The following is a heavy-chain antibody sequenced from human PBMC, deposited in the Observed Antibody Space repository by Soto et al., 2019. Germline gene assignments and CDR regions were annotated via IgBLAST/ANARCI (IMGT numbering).Heavy chain of an antibody. CDR2: ISGSGGGT. CDR1: GFTFSNFV. J-gene: IGHJ4*02. D-gene: IGHD6-19*01. V-gene: IGHV3-23*01. CDR3: AKGDRNTGWTD. Sequence: EVQLLESGGGLVQPGGSLRLSCAASGFTFSNFVMSWVRQGPGKGLDWVSGISGSGGGTHYADSVKGRFTISRDNSKNTLYLEMNSLRVEDTALYYCAKGDRNTGWTDWGQGTLVIVSS.